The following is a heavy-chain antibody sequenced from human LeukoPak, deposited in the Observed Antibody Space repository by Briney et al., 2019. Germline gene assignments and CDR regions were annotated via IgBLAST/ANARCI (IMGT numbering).Heavy chain of an antibody. CDR1: GFTFGDYG. J-gene: IGHJ4*02. D-gene: IGHD3-10*01. Sequence: GGSLRLSCTTSGFTFGDYGMSWVRQAPGKGLEWVGFIRSKAYGGTTENAASVKGRFTISRDDSKSIAYLQMNSLKTEDTAVYYCTGSFGELTFFDYWGLGTLVTGSS. CDR3: TGSFGELTFFDY. V-gene: IGHV3-49*04. CDR2: IRSKAYGGTT.